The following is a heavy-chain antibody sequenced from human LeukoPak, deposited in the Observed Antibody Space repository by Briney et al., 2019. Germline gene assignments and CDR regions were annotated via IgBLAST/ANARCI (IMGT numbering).Heavy chain of an antibody. CDR2: IYYSGST. V-gene: IGHV4-59*08. Sequence: SETLSLTCTVSGGSISSIYWGWHRQPPGKGLEWIGYIYYSGSTNYNPSLKSRVTISVDTSKNQFSLKLSYVTAADTAVYYCAMWDYYDSSGYRKYYFHYWGQGTLVTVSS. CDR1: GGSISSIY. CDR3: AMWDYYDSSGYRKYYFHY. D-gene: IGHD3-22*01. J-gene: IGHJ4*02.